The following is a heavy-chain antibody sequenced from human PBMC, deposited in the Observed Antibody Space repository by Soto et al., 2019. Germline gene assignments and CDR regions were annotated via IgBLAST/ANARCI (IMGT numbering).Heavy chain of an antibody. V-gene: IGHV1-46*01. CDR2: INPSGGST. Sequence: QVQLVQSGAEVKKPGASVKVSCKASGYTFTSYYMHWVRQAPGQGLEWMGIINPSGGSTSYAQKCPGRVTXXRXTXSSTVYMELSSLRSEDTAVYYCARDWDYDSSGYLDYWGQGTLVTVSS. D-gene: IGHD3-22*01. CDR3: ARDWDYDSSGYLDY. CDR1: GYTFTSYY. J-gene: IGHJ4*02.